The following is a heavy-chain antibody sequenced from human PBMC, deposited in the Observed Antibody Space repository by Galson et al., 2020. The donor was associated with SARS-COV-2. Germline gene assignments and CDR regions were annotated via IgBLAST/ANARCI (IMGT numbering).Heavy chain of an antibody. CDR1: GFTFSSYG. J-gene: IGHJ4*02. CDR2: IWYDGSNK. D-gene: IGHD1-26*01. CDR3: ARDGIVGATTGLDY. V-gene: IGHV3-33*01. Sequence: GGSLRLSCAASGFTFSSYGMHWVRQAPGKRLEWVAVIWYDGSNKYYADSVKGRFTISRDNSKNTLYLQMNSLRAEDTAVYYCARDGIVGATTGLDYWGQGTLVTVSS.